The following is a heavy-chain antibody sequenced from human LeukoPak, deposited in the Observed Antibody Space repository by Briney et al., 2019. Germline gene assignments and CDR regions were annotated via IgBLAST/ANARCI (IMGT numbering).Heavy chain of an antibody. V-gene: IGHV3-53*01. CDR3: ARSHSTSWYWYDY. J-gene: IGHJ4*02. D-gene: IGHD6-13*01. CDR1: GFTVSSNY. Sequence: PGGPPRLSCAASGFTVSSNYMSWVRQGPGKGLEWVSIIYNGGGTYYADSVKGRSTISRDNSKNTLYLQMNSLRVEDTAIYYCARSHSTSWYWYDYWGQGTLVTVSS. CDR2: IYNGGGT.